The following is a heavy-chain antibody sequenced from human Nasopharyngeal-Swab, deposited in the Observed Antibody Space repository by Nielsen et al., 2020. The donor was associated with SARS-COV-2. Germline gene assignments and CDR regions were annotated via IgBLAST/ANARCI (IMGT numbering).Heavy chain of an antibody. J-gene: IGHJ6*02. V-gene: IGHV3-30-3*01. CDR3: ARDHLYCRGGSCYRNYYGMDV. CDR2: ISYDGSNK. D-gene: IGHD2-15*01. Sequence: VRQAPGKGLEWVAVISYDGSNKYYADSVKGRFTISRDNSKNTLYLQMNSLRAEDTAVYYCARDHLYCRGGSCYRNYYGMDVWGQGTTVTVSS.